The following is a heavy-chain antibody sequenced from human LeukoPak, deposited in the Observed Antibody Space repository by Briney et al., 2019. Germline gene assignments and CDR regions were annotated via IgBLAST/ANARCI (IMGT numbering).Heavy chain of an antibody. V-gene: IGHV3-23*01. CDR1: GFTFSSYA. J-gene: IGHJ6*02. Sequence: GGSLRLSCAASGFTFSSYAMSWVRQAPGKGLEWVSAISGSGGSTYYADSVKGRFTISRDNSKNTLYLQMNSLRAEDTAVYYCAKDQTVLGGLNYYGMDVWGQGTTVTVSS. CDR2: ISGSGGST. D-gene: IGHD3-16*01. CDR3: AKDQTVLGGLNYYGMDV.